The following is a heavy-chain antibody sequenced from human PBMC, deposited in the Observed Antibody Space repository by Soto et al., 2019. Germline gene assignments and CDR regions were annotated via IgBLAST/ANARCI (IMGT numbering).Heavy chain of an antibody. CDR3: ARGRRGYSGYDRKVIRGYYYYMDV. V-gene: IGHV3-33*01. Sequence: GGSLRLSCAASGFTFSSYGMHWVRQAPGKGLEWVAVIWYDGSNKYYADSVKGRFTISRDNSKNTLYLQMNSLRAEDTAVYYCARGRRGYSGYDRKVIRGYYYYMDVWGKGTTVTVSS. CDR2: IWYDGSNK. CDR1: GFTFSSYG. J-gene: IGHJ6*03. D-gene: IGHD5-12*01.